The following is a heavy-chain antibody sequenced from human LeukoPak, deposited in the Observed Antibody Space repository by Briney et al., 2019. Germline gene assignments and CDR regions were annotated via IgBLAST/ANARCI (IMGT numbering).Heavy chain of an antibody. CDR2: ISGSGGTA. V-gene: IGHV3-23*01. CDR1: GFTFSSYG. Sequence: PGGSLRLSCAASGFTFSSYGMSWVRQTPGKGLEWVSAISGSGGTAYYPDSVKGRFTISRDNSKNTLYLQMNSLRAEDTAAYYCAKGGYYYDYWGQGTLVTVSS. J-gene: IGHJ4*02. CDR3: AKGGYYYDY. D-gene: IGHD3-10*01.